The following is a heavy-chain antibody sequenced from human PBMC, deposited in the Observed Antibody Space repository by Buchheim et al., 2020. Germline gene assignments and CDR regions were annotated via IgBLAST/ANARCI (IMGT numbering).Heavy chain of an antibody. CDR1: GASITSTDYY. CDR3: ASAPVVGTWLDS. Sequence: QVQLQESGPGLAKPSETLSLTCSVSGASITSTDYYWGWIRQPPGKGLEWIGSIHSSGHTYYCPSLKSRVTISVATSKNQFSLNLNSVTVTDTAVYFCASAPVVGTWLDSWGQGTL. CDR2: IHSSGHT. J-gene: IGHJ5*01. V-gene: IGHV4-39*01.